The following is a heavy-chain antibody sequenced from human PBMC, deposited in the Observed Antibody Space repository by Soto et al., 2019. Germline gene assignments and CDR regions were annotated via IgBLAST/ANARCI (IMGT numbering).Heavy chain of an antibody. J-gene: IGHJ6*02. CDR2: IWYDGSNK. Sequence: PGGCLGLSCSASRFTFSSYAMSWVRQAPGKGLEWVSAIWYDGSNKYYADSVKGRFTISRDNSKNTLYLQMNSLRAEDTAVYYCASRYYDSSGYHTPPYYYYYGMDVWGQGTTVTVSS. CDR3: ASRYYDSSGYHTPPYYYYYGMDV. D-gene: IGHD3-22*01. CDR1: RFTFSSYA. V-gene: IGHV3-33*08.